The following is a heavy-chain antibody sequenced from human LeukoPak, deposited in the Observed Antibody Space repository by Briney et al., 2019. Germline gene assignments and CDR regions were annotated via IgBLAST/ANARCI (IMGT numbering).Heavy chain of an antibody. CDR3: AKDIQHSSFAGFDY. J-gene: IGHJ4*02. CDR2: ISWNSGSI. Sequence: PGRSLRLSCAASGFTFDDYAMHWVRQAPGKGLEWVSGISWNSGSIGYADSVKGRFTISRDNAKNSLYLQMNSLRAEDTALYYCAKDIQHSSFAGFDYWGQGTLVTVSS. D-gene: IGHD6-6*01. V-gene: IGHV3-9*01. CDR1: GFTFDDYA.